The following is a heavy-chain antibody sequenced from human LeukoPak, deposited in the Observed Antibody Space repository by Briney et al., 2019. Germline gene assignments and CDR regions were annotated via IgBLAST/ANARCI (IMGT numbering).Heavy chain of an antibody. D-gene: IGHD2-2*01. V-gene: IGHV1-18*04. J-gene: IGHJ4*02. CDR2: ISTYNGNT. CDR3: ARDLEHCRNIICSNSAY. Sequence: GASVKVSCKGSGYNFDRYGVNWVRQAPGQGLEWVGWISTYNGNTFYAQKFEGRVSMTTGTSTNTVYMDLRGLRSDDTAVYYCARDLEHCRNIICSNSAYWGQGTLVTVSS. CDR1: GYNFDRYG.